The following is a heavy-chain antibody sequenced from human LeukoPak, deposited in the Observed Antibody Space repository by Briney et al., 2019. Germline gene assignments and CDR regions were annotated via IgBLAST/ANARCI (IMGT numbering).Heavy chain of an antibody. D-gene: IGHD3-10*01. V-gene: IGHV3-7*03. CDR2: INQGGSEQ. CDR1: GFTFKSYW. Sequence: GGSLRLSCAASGFTFKSYWMTWVRQAPGKGLEWVANINQGGSEQYYVDSVEGRFTISRDNSKNTLYLQMNSLRAEDTAMYYCARYGSGSRATLGHWGQGTLVTVSS. J-gene: IGHJ4*02. CDR3: ARYGSGSRATLGH.